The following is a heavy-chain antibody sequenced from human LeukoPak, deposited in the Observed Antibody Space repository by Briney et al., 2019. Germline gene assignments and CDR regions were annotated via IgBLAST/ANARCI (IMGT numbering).Heavy chain of an antibody. CDR3: AKRSLGGGFDY. J-gene: IGHJ4*02. D-gene: IGHD3-16*01. Sequence: WGSLRLSCAASGFTFSSYAMSWVRQAPGKGLEWVSAISGSGGSTYYADSVKGRFTISGDNSKNTLYLQMNSLRAEDTAVYYCAKRSLGGGFDYWGQGTLVTVSS. CDR2: ISGSGGST. V-gene: IGHV3-23*01. CDR1: GFTFSSYA.